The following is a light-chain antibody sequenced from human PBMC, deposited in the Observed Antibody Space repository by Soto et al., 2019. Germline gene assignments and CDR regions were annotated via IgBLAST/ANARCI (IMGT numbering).Light chain of an antibody. J-gene: IGLJ3*02. CDR3: ETWDSNTWV. V-gene: IGLV4-60*02. CDR2: LESSGSY. Sequence: QPVLTQSSSASASLGSSVKLTCTLSNGHSSYIIAWHQQQPGKAPRYLMELESSGSYNKGSGVPDRFSGSSSGADRFLTISNLQFDDEADYYCETWDSNTWVFGGGTKVTVL. CDR1: NGHSSYI.